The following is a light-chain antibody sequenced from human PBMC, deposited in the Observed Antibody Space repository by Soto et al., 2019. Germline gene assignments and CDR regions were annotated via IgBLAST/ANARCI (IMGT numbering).Light chain of an antibody. CDR3: QQYDSYMYA. CDR2: GAS. J-gene: IGKJ2*01. Sequence: EIVMSQSPATLSVSPGERATLSCRASQCVRNNLAWYQQRPGQAPRLLMYGASTRPSGIPARFTGGGSGTDFTLTITSLQSEDFAVYYCQQYDSYMYAFGQGTKVEI. CDR1: QCVRNN. V-gene: IGKV3-15*01.